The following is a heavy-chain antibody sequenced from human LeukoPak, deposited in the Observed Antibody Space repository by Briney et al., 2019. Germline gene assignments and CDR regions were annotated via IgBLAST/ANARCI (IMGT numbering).Heavy chain of an antibody. D-gene: IGHD6-13*01. V-gene: IGHV3-66*02. CDR2: IYSGGST. Sequence: GGSLRLSCAASGFTVSSNYMSWVRQAPGKGLEWVSVIYSGGSTYYADSEKGRFTISRDNSKNTLYLQMNSLRAEDTAVYCCAGTAAGTRWFDPWGQGTLVTVSS. CDR3: AGTAAGTRWFDP. CDR1: GFTVSSNY. J-gene: IGHJ5*02.